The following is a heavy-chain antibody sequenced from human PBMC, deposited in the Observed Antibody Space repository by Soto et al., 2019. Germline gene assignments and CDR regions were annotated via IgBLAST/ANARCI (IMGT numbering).Heavy chain of an antibody. J-gene: IGHJ5*02. CDR2: IYYSGST. D-gene: IGHD6-13*01. V-gene: IGHV4-39*01. CDR3: ARPRIAAAGTIWFDP. Sequence: NPSETLSLTCTVSGGSISSSSYYWGWIRQPPGKGLEWIGSIYYSGSTYYNPSLKSRVTISVDTSKNQFSLKLSSVTAADTAVYYCARPRIAAAGTIWFDPWGQGTLVTVSS. CDR1: GGSISSSSYY.